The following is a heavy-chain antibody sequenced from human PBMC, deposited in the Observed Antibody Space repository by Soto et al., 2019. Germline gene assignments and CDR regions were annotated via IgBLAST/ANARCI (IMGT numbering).Heavy chain of an antibody. CDR2: ISGSGGGT. CDR1: GFTFSNYA. J-gene: IGHJ3*02. Sequence: EVLLLESGGGLVQPGGSLRLSCAASGFTFSNYAMSWVRQAPGKGLEWVSGISGSGGGTDYADPVKGRFTISRDNSKNTLYLQLNSLRAEDTAVYYCANVGTYDFWSGYDSALDIWGQGTMVTVSS. CDR3: ANVGTYDFWSGYDSALDI. V-gene: IGHV3-23*01. D-gene: IGHD3-3*01.